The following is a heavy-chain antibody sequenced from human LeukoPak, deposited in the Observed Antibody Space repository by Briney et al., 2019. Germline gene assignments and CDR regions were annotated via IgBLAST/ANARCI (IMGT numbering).Heavy chain of an antibody. CDR2: ISYDGSNK. J-gene: IGHJ4*02. V-gene: IGHV3-30-3*01. Sequence: GRSLRLSCAASGFTFSSYAMHWVRQAPGKGLEWVTVISYDGSNKYYADSVKGRFTISRDNSKNTLYLQMNSLRAEDTAVYYCARDRDSSGYYSHPAYWGQGTLVTVSS. CDR3: ARDRDSSGYYSHPAY. CDR1: GFTFSSYA. D-gene: IGHD3-22*01.